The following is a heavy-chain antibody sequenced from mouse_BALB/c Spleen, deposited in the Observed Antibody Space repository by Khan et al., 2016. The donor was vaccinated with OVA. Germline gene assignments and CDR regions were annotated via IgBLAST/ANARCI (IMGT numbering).Heavy chain of an antibody. CDR2: INPSNGGT. V-gene: IGHV1S81*02. Sequence: QVQLQQSGAELVKPGASVRLSCKASGYTFTSYYLYWVKQRPGHGLEWIGDINPSNGGTNFNENFKTKATLTVDKSSSTAYMQLSSLTSEDSAVYYCTSSGYSAFAYWGQGTLVTVSA. D-gene: IGHD2-12*01. J-gene: IGHJ3*01. CDR1: GYTFTSYY. CDR3: TSSGYSAFAY.